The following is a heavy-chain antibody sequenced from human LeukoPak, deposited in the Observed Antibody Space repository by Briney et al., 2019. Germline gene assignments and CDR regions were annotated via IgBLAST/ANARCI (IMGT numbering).Heavy chain of an antibody. D-gene: IGHD1-1*01. CDR3: ARVAKERVGGVYYFDY. J-gene: IGHJ4*02. V-gene: IGHV3-13*01. Sequence: PGRSLRLSCAAAGFTFSDYDMHWVRQAKGKGLEWVSAIGTAGETYYTGSVKGRFTISRENAKNSLYLQMNSLRAGDTAVYYCARVAKERVGGVYYFDYWGQGTLVTVSS. CDR1: GFTFSDYD. CDR2: IGTAGET.